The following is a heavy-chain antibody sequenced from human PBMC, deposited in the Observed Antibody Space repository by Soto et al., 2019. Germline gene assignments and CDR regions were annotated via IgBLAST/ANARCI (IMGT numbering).Heavy chain of an antibody. CDR1: GFTFSSYA. CDR3: ARGGGWYEGDDAFDI. J-gene: IGHJ3*02. Sequence: GGSLRLSCAASGFTFSSYAMHWVRQAPGKGLEYVSAISSNGGSTYYADSVKGRFTISRDNSKNTLYLQMGSLRAEDMAVYYCARGGGWYEGDDAFDIWGQGTMVTVSS. CDR2: ISSNGGST. D-gene: IGHD1-20*01. V-gene: IGHV3-64*02.